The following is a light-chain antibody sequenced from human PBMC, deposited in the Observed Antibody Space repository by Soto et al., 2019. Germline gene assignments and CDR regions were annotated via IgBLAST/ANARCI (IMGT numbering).Light chain of an antibody. V-gene: IGLV1-47*01. J-gene: IGLJ3*02. CDR3: AAWDDSLSGWV. CDR1: SSNIGSNY. Sequence: QSVLTQPPSASGTPGQRVTLSCSGSSSNIGSNYVYWYQQLPGTAPKLLIYRNNQRPSGVPDRFSGAESGTSASLAISGLRSEDEAEYYGAAWDDSLSGWVFGGGTKLTVL. CDR2: RNN.